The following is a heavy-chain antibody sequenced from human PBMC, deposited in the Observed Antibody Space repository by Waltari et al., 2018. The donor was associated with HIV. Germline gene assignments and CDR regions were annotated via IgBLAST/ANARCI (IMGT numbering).Heavy chain of an antibody. CDR3: ARDSRGTSWSLNWFDP. J-gene: IGHJ5*02. D-gene: IGHD6-13*01. V-gene: IGHV3-21*02. Sequence: EVQLVDSGGGLVKPGGSLRLSCAASGFTFSDYSMNWVRQSPGKGLGWVSAISISGSFIYYADSVKGRFTISRDNAQNSMYLLMNNLRADDSAMYYGARDSRGTSWSLNWFDPWGQGTLVTVSS. CDR1: GFTFSDYS. CDR2: ISISGSFI.